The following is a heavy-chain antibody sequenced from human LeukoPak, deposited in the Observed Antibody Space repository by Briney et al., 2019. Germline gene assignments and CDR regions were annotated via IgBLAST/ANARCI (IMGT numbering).Heavy chain of an antibody. V-gene: IGHV1-18*01. J-gene: IGHJ3*02. Sequence: ASVKVSCKASGYTFTSYGISWVRQAPGQGLEWIGWISAYNGNTNYAQKLQGRVTMTTDTSTSTAYMELRSLRSDDTAVYYCARGGGTPYSGSYRAFDIWGQGTMVTVSS. D-gene: IGHD1-26*01. CDR1: GYTFTSYG. CDR3: ARGGGTPYSGSYRAFDI. CDR2: ISAYNGNT.